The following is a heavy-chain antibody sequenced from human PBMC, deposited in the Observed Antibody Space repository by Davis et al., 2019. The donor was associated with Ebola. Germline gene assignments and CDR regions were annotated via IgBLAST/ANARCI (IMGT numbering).Heavy chain of an antibody. D-gene: IGHD6-13*01. V-gene: IGHV1-18*01. CDR1: GGTFTNYA. Sequence: ASVKVSCKPSGGTFTNYAVNWVRQAPGQGLEWMGRIIPVVDTKDYAQKLQGRVTMTTDTSTSTAYMELRSLRSDDTAVYYCARDLGSSWEPYYYGMDVWGQGTTVTVSS. CDR3: ARDLGSSWEPYYYGMDV. J-gene: IGHJ6*02. CDR2: IIPVVDTK.